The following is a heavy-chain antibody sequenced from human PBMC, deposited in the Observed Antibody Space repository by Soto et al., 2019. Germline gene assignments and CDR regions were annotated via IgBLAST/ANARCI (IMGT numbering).Heavy chain of an antibody. D-gene: IGHD1-1*01. CDR2: IYSDGST. V-gene: IGHV3-53*01. CDR3: ASGYGKYAFDI. Sequence: GGSLRLSCAASGFTVSNNYMTWVRQAPGKGLEWVSVIYSDGSTYYADSVRGRFTISRDNSKNTLYLQMNSLRAEDTAVYSCASGYGKYAFDIWAHGTMVTVSS. J-gene: IGHJ3*02. CDR1: GFTVSNNY.